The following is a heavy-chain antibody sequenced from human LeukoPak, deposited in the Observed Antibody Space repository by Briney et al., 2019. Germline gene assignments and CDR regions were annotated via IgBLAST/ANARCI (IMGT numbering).Heavy chain of an antibody. J-gene: IGHJ6*02. CDR2: ISDNGVTR. CDR1: GFTFSSYV. CDR3: AKASAPYYYYYGMDV. V-gene: IGHV3-23*01. Sequence: GGSLRLSCAASGFTFSSYVMNWVRQAPGKGLEWVSSISDNGVTRYYADSVKGRFTISRDNSDNTVYLQMNSLRAEDTAIYYCAKASAPYYYYYGMDVRGQGTAVTVSS.